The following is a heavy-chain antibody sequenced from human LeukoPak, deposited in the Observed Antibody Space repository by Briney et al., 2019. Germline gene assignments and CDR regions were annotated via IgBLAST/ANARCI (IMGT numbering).Heavy chain of an antibody. CDR1: GFTFSSYA. J-gene: IGHJ4*02. V-gene: IGHV3-48*03. CDR2: ISSGGSTM. CDR3: ARDRTLGY. Sequence: GGSLRLSCAVSGFTFSSYAMNWVRPAPGKGLEWVSYISSGGSTMYYADSVKGRFTISRDNAKNSLYLQMNSLRAEDTAVYYCARDRTLGYWGQGTLVTVSS.